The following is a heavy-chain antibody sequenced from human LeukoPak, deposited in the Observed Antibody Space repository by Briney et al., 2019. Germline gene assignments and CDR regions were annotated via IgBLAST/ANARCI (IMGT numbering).Heavy chain of an antibody. CDR1: GYTFTGYY. CDR2: INPNSGGT. CDR3: ARAHCSGGSCYLVDY. Sequence: GASVKVSCKASGYTFTGYYMHWGRQAPGQGLEWMGRINPNSGGTNYAQKFQGRVTMTRDTSISTAYMELSRLRSDDTAVYYCARAHCSGGSCYLVDYWGQGTLVTVSS. V-gene: IGHV1-2*06. J-gene: IGHJ4*02. D-gene: IGHD2-15*01.